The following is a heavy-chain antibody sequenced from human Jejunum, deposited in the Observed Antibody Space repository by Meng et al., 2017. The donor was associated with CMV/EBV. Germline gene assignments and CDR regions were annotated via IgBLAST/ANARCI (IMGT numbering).Heavy chain of an antibody. CDR2: INPQTGDT. D-gene: IGHD1-26*01. J-gene: IGHJ4*02. CDR3: AKDAGSFLDYYFDY. Sequence: SKDTFTDYYMQWVRQAPGQGLEWMGWINPQTGDTNYAPKFQGRVTMTRDMSINTVYMEVTRLRSDDTAVYYCAKDAGSFLDYYFDYWGQGTLVTVSS. V-gene: IGHV1-2*02. CDR1: KDTFTDYY.